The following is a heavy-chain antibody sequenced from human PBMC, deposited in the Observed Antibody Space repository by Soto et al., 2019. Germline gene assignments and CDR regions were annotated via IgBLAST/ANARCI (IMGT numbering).Heavy chain of an antibody. CDR2: ISTASNDDM. CDR3: ARALLHLLVVPDFDY. V-gene: IGHV1-18*01. Sequence: QVQLEQSGPEVREPGASVRVSCKASGYTFTTYGITWVRQAPGQGLEWMGWISTASNDDMNNAQKFQGRLTMTTDTSTTTAYTELRGLRSDDTAVYFCARALLHLLVVPDFDYWCQGTLISVSS. D-gene: IGHD2-21*01. CDR1: GYTFTTYG. J-gene: IGHJ4*02.